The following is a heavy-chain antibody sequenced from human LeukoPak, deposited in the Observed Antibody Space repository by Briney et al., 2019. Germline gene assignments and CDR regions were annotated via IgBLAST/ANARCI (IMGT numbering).Heavy chain of an antibody. V-gene: IGHV3-23*01. CDR3: AKRLGLTYYYDSSGSHPGFDY. J-gene: IGHJ4*02. D-gene: IGHD3-22*01. CDR2: ISGSGGST. Sequence: PGGSLRLSCAASGVTFSSYAMSLVRQAPGKGLEWVSAISGSGGSTYYADSVKGRFTISRDNSKNTLYLQMNSLRAEDTAVYYCAKRLGLTYYYDSSGSHPGFDYWGQGTLVTVSS. CDR1: GVTFSSYA.